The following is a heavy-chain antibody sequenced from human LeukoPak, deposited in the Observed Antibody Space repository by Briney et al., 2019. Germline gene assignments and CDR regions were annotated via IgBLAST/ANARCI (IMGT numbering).Heavy chain of an antibody. CDR1: GFNLRSYA. V-gene: IGHV3-23*01. Sequence: GGSLRLSCAASGFNLRSYAMSWVRQAPGKGLEWVSGFSGSGAGTYYADSVKGRFTTSRDNSRNTLYLQMNSLRAEDTAVYYCAKGDGDFDYWGQGTLVTVSS. CDR3: AKGDGDFDY. J-gene: IGHJ4*02. CDR2: FSGSGAGT. D-gene: IGHD5-24*01.